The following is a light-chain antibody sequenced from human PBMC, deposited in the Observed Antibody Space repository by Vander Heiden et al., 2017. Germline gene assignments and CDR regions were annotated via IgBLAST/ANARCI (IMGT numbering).Light chain of an antibody. CDR2: AAS. V-gene: IGKV1-39*01. CDR3: QQSYSTPGT. Sequence: DIQMAQSPSSLSASVGDRVTITCRASQSISSYLNWYQQKPGKAPKLLIYAASSLQSGGPSRFSGSGSGTDVTLTISSLQPEDFATYYCQQSYSTPGTFGGGTKVEIK. CDR1: QSISSY. J-gene: IGKJ4*01.